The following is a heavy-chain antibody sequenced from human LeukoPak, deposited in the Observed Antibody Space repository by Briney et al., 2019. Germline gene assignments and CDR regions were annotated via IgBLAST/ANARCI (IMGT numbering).Heavy chain of an antibody. CDR3: AREGYCSGGSCYLYNWFDP. CDR2: IYYSGST. Sequence: KPTETLSLTCTVSGGSISSYYWSWIRQPPGKGLEWIGYIYYSGSTNYNPSPKSRVTISVDTSKNQFSLKLSSVTAADTAVYYCAREGYCSGGSCYLYNWFDPWGQGTLVTVSS. CDR1: GGSISSYY. D-gene: IGHD2-15*01. V-gene: IGHV4-59*01. J-gene: IGHJ5*02.